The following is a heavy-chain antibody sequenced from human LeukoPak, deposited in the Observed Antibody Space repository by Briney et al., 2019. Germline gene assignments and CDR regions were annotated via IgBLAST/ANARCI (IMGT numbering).Heavy chain of an antibody. D-gene: IGHD2-8*01. CDR2: INPNSGGT. CDR3: ARDDCTNGVCYNVVDY. Sequence: GASVKVSCKASGYTFTGSYIHWVRQAPGQGLEWMGWINPNSGGTNYAQKFQGRVTMTRDTSISTAYMELSRLRSDDTAVYYCARDDCTNGVCYNVVDYWGQGTLVTVSS. CDR1: GYTFTGSY. V-gene: IGHV1-2*02. J-gene: IGHJ4*02.